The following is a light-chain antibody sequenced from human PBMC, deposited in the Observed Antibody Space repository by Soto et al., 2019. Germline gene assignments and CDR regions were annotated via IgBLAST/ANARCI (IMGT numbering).Light chain of an antibody. Sequence: EIVLTQSPGTLSLSPGERATLSCRASQSVSSNYLAWYQQKPGQAPRLLIYGASSRATGIPDRFSGSGSGTDFTLTISSLEPEDSAVYYCQHYVTSLTTFGQGTKVDIK. CDR3: QHYVTSLTT. CDR2: GAS. CDR1: QSVSSNY. V-gene: IGKV3-20*01. J-gene: IGKJ1*01.